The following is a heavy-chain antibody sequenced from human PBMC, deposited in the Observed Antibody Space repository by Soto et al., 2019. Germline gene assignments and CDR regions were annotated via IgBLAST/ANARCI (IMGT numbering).Heavy chain of an antibody. D-gene: IGHD6-25*01. CDR3: ARHEAGRYFDS. Sequence: SLTCTVSRGSISSGTNYWAWIRQPPGKGLEWIANIYYSGSTFYNPSLKSRVTISLDTSKNQFSLKLRSVTAADTAVYYCARHEAGRYFDSWGQGTLVTVSS. J-gene: IGHJ4*02. CDR1: RGSISSGTNY. V-gene: IGHV4-39*01. CDR2: IYYSGST.